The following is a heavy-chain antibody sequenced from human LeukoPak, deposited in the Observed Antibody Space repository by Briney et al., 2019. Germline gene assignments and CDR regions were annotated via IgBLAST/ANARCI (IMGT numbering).Heavy chain of an antibody. CDR3: ATIERWLQSYYFDY. V-gene: IGHV3-30*03. CDR2: ISYDGSNK. J-gene: IGHJ4*02. D-gene: IGHD5-24*01. CDR1: GFTFSSYG. Sequence: PGRSLRLSCAASGFTFSSYGMHWVRQAPGKGLEWVAVISYDGSNKYYADSVKGRFTISRDNSKNTLYLQMNSLRAEDTAVYYCATIERWLQSYYFDYWGQGTLVTVSS.